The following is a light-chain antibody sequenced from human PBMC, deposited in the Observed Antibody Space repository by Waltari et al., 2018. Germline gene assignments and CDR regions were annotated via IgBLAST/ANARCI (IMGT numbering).Light chain of an antibody. Sequence: QSALTQSASVSGSPGQSITISCTGTSSDVGGYNYVSWYQHPPGKAPKLVIYDVSKRPSGVSNRFSGSKSGNTASLTISGLQAEDEADCFCCSYTSSSTLVFGGGTKVTVL. V-gene: IGLV2-14*03. J-gene: IGLJ2*01. CDR3: CSYTSSSTLV. CDR1: SSDVGGYNY. CDR2: DVS.